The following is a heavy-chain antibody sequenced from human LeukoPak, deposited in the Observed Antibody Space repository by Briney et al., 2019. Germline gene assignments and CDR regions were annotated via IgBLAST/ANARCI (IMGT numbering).Heavy chain of an antibody. CDR1: GGSFSRYY. J-gene: IGHJ4*03. Sequence: SETLSLTCAVYGGSFSRYYWSWIRQSPGKGLEWIAEIDHRGDTNYNPSVKSRVTTSVDTSKSQFSLKVRSLSAADTAVYYCARGATISETGYFDFWGQGTLVTVSS. CDR3: ARGATISETGYFDF. V-gene: IGHV4-34*01. D-gene: IGHD3-3*02. CDR2: IDHRGDT.